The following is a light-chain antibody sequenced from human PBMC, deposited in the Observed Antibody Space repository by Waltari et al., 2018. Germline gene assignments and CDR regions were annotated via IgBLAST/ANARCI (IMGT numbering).Light chain of an antibody. V-gene: IGLV2-14*03. CDR1: SSDVGGYNY. CDR3: SSHASNRDVL. Sequence: QSALTQPASVSGSPGQSITISCAGSSSDVGGYNYVSWYQQHPGKAPKLIIHDVSKRPSGVSNRFSGSKSGNTASLTISGLQAEDEADYYCSSHASNRDVLFGGGTKLTVL. J-gene: IGLJ2*01. CDR2: DVS.